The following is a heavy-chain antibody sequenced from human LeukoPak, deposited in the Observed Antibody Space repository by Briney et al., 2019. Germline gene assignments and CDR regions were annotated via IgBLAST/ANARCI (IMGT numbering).Heavy chain of an antibody. CDR2: ISGSGGST. D-gene: IGHD3-22*01. V-gene: IGHV3-23*01. CDR1: GFTFSSYS. J-gene: IGHJ3*02. Sequence: PGGSLRLSCAASGFTFSSYSMNWVRQAPGKGLEWVSAISGSGGSTYYADSVKGRFTISRDNSKNTLYLQMNSLRAEDTAVYYCAKFSITMIVVVSPDAFDIWGQGTMVTVSS. CDR3: AKFSITMIVVVSPDAFDI.